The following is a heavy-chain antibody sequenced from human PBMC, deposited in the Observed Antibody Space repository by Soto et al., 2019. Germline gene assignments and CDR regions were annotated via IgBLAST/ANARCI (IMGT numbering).Heavy chain of an antibody. CDR3: ARDWNSYGYPDAFDI. D-gene: IGHD5-18*01. CDR1: GYTFTSYG. V-gene: IGHV1-18*01. CDR2: ISAYNGNT. Sequence: SVKVSFKASGYTFTSYGISWVRQAPGQGLEWMGWISAYNGNTNYAQKLQGRVPMTTDTSTSTAYMGLRSLRSDDTAVYYCARDWNSYGYPDAFDIWGQGTMVTVSS. J-gene: IGHJ3*02.